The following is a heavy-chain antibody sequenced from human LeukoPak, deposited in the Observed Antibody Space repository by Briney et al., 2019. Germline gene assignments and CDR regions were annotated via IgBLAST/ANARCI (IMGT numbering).Heavy chain of an antibody. CDR2: ISSSSSTI. Sequence: GGSLRLSCTGSGFTFSSHWMSWVRQAPGKGLEWVSYISSSSSTIYYADSVKGRFTISRDKAKNSLYLLMNSLRAEDTAVYYCAREYCSSTSCLYDYWGQGTLVTVSS. CDR3: AREYCSSTSCLYDY. V-gene: IGHV3-48*01. D-gene: IGHD2-2*01. CDR1: GFTFSSHW. J-gene: IGHJ4*02.